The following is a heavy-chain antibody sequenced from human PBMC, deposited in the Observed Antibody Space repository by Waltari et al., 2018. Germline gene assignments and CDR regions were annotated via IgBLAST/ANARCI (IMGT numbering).Heavy chain of an antibody. V-gene: IGHV1-2*02. CDR2: INPYSGGT. D-gene: IGHD5-12*01. CDR1: GYTFTAYY. Sequence: VQSGAEVTKPGASVKVSCKASGYTFTAYYIHWVRQAPGQGLEWMGWINPYSGGTNYAQMFQGRVTMTRDTAISTAYMELSRLRSDDTAVYYCARGGELVATIGQHDYWGQGTLVTVSS. CDR3: ARGGELVATIGQHDY. J-gene: IGHJ4*02.